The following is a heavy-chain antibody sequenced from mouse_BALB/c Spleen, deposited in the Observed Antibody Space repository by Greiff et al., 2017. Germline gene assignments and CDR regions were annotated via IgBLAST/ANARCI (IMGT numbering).Heavy chain of an antibody. D-gene: IGHD1-1*01. Sequence: VHLVESGPGLVAPSQSLSITCTVSGFSLTGYGVNWVRQPPGKGLEWLGMIWGDGSTDYNSALKSRLSISKDNSKSQVFLKMNSLQTDDTARYYCARGGRKNYYGSSYYFDYWGQGTTLTVSS. CDR2: IWGDGST. V-gene: IGHV2-6-7*01. CDR1: GFSLTGYG. CDR3: ARGGRKNYYGSSYYFDY. J-gene: IGHJ2*01.